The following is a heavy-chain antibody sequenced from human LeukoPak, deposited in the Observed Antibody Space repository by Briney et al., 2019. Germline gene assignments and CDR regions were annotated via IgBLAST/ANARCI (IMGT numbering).Heavy chain of an antibody. CDR3: ARWGGSGSYYNAKFDY. CDR2: IYYSGST. Sequence: SQTLSLTCTVSGGSISSGGYYWSWIRQPPGKGLEWIGYIYYSGSTNYNPSLKSRVTISVDTSKNQFSLKLSSVTAADTAVYYCARWGGSGSYYNAKFDYWGQGILVTVSS. D-gene: IGHD3-10*01. V-gene: IGHV4-61*08. CDR1: GGSISSGGYY. J-gene: IGHJ4*02.